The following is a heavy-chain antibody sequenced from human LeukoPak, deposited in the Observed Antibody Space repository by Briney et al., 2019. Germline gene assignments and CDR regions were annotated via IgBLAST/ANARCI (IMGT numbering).Heavy chain of an antibody. Sequence: SQTLSLTCAVSGGSISSGGYSWSWIRQPPGKGLEWIGYIYHSGGTYYNPSLKSRVTIPVDRSKNQFSLKLSSVTAADTAVYYCARVGDGDYWYFDLWGRGTLVTVSS. D-gene: IGHD4-17*01. CDR3: ARVGDGDYWYFDL. CDR2: IYHSGGT. J-gene: IGHJ2*01. V-gene: IGHV4-30-2*01. CDR1: GGSISSGGYS.